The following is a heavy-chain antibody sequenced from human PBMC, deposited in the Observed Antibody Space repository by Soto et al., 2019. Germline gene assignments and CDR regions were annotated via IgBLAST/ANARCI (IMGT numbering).Heavy chain of an antibody. J-gene: IGHJ5*02. D-gene: IGHD3-16*02. CDR3: ATDYIWGSYRSNP. V-gene: IGHV1-24*01. CDR1: GYTLTELS. Sequence: ASVKVSCKVSGYTLTELSMHWVRQAPGKGLEWMGGFDSEDGETIYAQKFQGRVTMTEDTSTDTAYMELSSLRSEDTAVYYCATDYIWGSYRSNPWGQGTLVPVSS. CDR2: FDSEDGET.